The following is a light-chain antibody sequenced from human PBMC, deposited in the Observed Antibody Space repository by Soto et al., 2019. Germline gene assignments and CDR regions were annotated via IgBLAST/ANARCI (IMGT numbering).Light chain of an antibody. J-gene: IGLJ2*01. CDR2: DVS. CDR1: SNDVGGYNY. CDR3: SSYTSSSTYVV. V-gene: IGLV2-14*01. Sequence: QAVVTQPASVSGSPGQSITISCTGTSNDVGGYNYVSWYQQHPGKAPKLIIYDVSNRPSGVSNRFSGSKSGNTASLTISGVQAEDEADYYCSSYTSSSTYVVFGGGTKVTVL.